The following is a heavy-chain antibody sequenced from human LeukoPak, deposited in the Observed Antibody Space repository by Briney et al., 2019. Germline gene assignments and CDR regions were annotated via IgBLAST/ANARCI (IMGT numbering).Heavy chain of an antibody. D-gene: IGHD1-26*01. Sequence: GGSLTLSCAASGFTFSSYGMHWVRQAPGKGLEWVAFIRYDGSSKYYADSVRGRFTISRDNSKNTLYLQMNSLRAEATAVYYCAKVGWELLPGPYYYYYMDVWGKGTTVTIPS. CDR1: GFTFSSYG. CDR3: AKVGWELLPGPYYYYYMDV. J-gene: IGHJ6*03. V-gene: IGHV3-30*02. CDR2: IRYDGSSK.